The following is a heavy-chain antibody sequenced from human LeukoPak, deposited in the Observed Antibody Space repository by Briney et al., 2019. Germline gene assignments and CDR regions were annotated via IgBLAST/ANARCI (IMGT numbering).Heavy chain of an antibody. CDR1: GFTFTSSA. J-gene: IGHJ4*02. CDR2: IVVGSGNT. Sequence: SVKVCCKASGFTFTSSAMQWVRQARGQRLEWIGWIVVGSGNTNYAQKFQERVTITRDMSTSTAYMELSSLRSEDTAVYYCAADHCSGGSCYSVLWGQGTLVTVSS. CDR3: AADHCSGGSCYSVL. D-gene: IGHD2-15*01. V-gene: IGHV1-58*02.